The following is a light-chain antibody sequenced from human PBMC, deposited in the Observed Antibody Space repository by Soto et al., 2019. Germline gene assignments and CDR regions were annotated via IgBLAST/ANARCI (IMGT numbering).Light chain of an antibody. V-gene: IGLV2-14*01. CDR3: CSHTIRSALQA. CDR2: GVS. J-gene: IGLJ1*01. Sequence: QSVLTQPASVSGSPGQSITISCTGTISDFVVYNYVSWYQQHPGKAPKLMIYGVSNRPSGVSNRFSGSKSGNTASLTISGLQADDEADYYCCSHTIRSALQAFGTGTKVTV. CDR1: ISDFVVYNY.